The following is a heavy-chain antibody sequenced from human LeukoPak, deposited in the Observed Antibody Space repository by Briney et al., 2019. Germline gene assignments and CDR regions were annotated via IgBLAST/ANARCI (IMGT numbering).Heavy chain of an antibody. CDR1: GFTFSGCA. D-gene: IGHD6-13*01. J-gene: IGHJ4*02. V-gene: IGHV3-73*01. Sequence: PEGSLRLSCAASGFTFSGCAVHWVRQAPGKGLEWVGRIGSKAFDYATVYAASVEGRFTISRDDSKHTAFLQMNSLKTEDTAVYYWTRHLDGIAAYDYWGQGSLVTVSS. CDR2: IGSKAFDYAT. CDR3: TRHLDGIAAYDY.